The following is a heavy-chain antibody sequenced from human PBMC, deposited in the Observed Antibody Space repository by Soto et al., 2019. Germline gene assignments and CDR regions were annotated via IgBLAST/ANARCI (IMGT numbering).Heavy chain of an antibody. CDR3: ARWAPDAFHV. Sequence: ASVKVSCKASGYSFTTYNIHWVRQAPGQGLEWVGVVNPSSGSTSYAQKFQGRVTMTRDTSTSTVYMELSSLRSEDAAVYFCARWAPDAFHVWGQGTLVTVSS. CDR1: GYSFTTYN. J-gene: IGHJ3*01. CDR2: VNPSSGST. V-gene: IGHV1-46*01.